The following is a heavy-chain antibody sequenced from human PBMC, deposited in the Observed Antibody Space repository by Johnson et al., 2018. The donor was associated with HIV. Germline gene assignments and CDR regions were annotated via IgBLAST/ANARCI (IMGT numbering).Heavy chain of an antibody. CDR3: ARDGPVDWVAAFVI. CDR2: MKQDGSEQ. CDR1: GITFSNYW. J-gene: IGHJ3*02. D-gene: IGHD3-9*01. V-gene: IGHV3-7*05. Sequence: VQLVESGGGLVQPWGSLRLSCVASGITFSNYWMSWVRQAPGKGLEWVANMKQDGSEQYYVDSVKGRFTISRDNAKNSLYLQMHSLRAEDTAVSYCARDGPVDWVAAFVIWVQGTMVTVSS.